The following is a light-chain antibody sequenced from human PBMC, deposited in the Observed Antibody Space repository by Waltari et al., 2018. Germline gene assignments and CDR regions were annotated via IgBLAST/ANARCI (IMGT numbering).Light chain of an antibody. CDR3: LQYNNFPLT. J-gene: IGKJ4*01. V-gene: IGKV1-5*01. CDR2: DAS. CDR1: QTISNW. Sequence: DIQMTQSPSTLSASVGDRVTITCRASQTISNWLAWYQQKPGKAPELLFYDASTLESGVPSRFSGSGSGTEFTLTISSLQPDDFATYTCLQYNNFPLTFGGGTKVEIK.